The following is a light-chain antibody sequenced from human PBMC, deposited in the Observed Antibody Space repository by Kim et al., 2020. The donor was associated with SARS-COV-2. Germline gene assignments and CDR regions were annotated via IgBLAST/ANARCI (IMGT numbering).Light chain of an antibody. J-gene: IGLJ3*02. CDR1: SGHSNYK. Sequence: LTATLSSGHSNYKVDWYQKGPGRGPRFVMRVGTGEIVGSKGDGIPDRFSVLGSGLNRYLTIKNIQEEDESDYHCGADHGSGSNFGVFGGGTQLTVL. CDR3: GADHGSGSNFGV. V-gene: IGLV9-49*01. CDR2: VGTGEIVG.